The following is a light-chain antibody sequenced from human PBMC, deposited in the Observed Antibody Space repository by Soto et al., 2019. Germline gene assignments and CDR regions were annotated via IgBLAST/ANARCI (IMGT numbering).Light chain of an antibody. CDR3: QQYNNWPPLT. V-gene: IGKV3-15*01. CDR1: QSVSSN. CDR2: GAS. J-gene: IGKJ4*01. Sequence: EVVMTQSPATLSVSPGERATLSCRASQSVSSNLAWYQQKPGQAPRLLIYGASMRATGIPGRFSGSGSGTEFTLTISSLQSEDFAVYYCQQYNNWPPLTFGGGTKVEIK.